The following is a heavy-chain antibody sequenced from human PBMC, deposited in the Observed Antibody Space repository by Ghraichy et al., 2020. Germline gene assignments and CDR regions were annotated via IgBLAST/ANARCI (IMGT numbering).Heavy chain of an antibody. CDR2: INPSGGST. CDR3: ARDRVAARGIWEYYYGMDV. Sequence: APVKVSCKASGYTFTSDYMHWVRQAPGQGLEWMGIINPSGGSTSYAQKFQGRLTMTRDTSTSTVYMELSSLRSEDTAVYYCARDRVAARGIWEYYYGMDVWGQGTTVTVSS. CDR1: GYTFTSDY. V-gene: IGHV1-46*01. D-gene: IGHD6-13*01. J-gene: IGHJ6*02.